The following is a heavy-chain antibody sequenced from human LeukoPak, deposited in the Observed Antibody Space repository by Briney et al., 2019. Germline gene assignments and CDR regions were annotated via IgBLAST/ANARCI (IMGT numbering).Heavy chain of an antibody. Sequence: GASVKVSCQVSGYTLTELSMHWLRQAPGKGLAWMGGFDPEDGETIYVQKFQGKVTMTEDTSTDTAYMELSSLRSEDTAVYYCATAAPGRYSYGRFDYWGQGTLVTVSS. J-gene: IGHJ4*02. D-gene: IGHD5-18*01. V-gene: IGHV1-24*01. CDR2: FDPEDGET. CDR1: GYTLTELS. CDR3: ATAAPGRYSYGRFDY.